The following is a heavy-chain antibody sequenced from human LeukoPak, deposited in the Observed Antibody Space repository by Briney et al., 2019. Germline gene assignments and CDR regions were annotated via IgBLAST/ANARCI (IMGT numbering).Heavy chain of an antibody. D-gene: IGHD6-19*01. J-gene: IGHJ4*02. CDR3: ARYGGSGWVIDN. CDR1: GGSISSYY. Sequence: KPSETLSLTCTVSGGSISSYYWTWLRQPPGKGLEWIGYIYYTGATSYNPSLKSRVTISVDTSKKQFSLKLTSVTAADTAVYYCARYGGSGWVIDNWGQGTLVTVSS. CDR2: IYYTGAT. V-gene: IGHV4-59*08.